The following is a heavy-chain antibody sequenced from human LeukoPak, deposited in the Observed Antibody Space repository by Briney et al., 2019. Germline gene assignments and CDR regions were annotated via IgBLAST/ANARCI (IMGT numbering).Heavy chain of an antibody. V-gene: IGHV3-33*01. CDR2: WSDGTNR. Sequence: WSDGTNRYYADSVKGRFSIFRDDSQKRVFLQMNSLRAEDTAVYYCVRDAQRGLDYSNSLQYWGQGALVTVSS. D-gene: IGHD4-11*01. J-gene: IGHJ4*02. CDR3: VRDAQRGLDYSNSLQY.